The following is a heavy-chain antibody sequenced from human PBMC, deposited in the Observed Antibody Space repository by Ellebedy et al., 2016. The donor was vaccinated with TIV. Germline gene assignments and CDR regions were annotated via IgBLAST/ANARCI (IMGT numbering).Heavy chain of an antibody. J-gene: IGHJ3*02. CDR2: VNPDSGVT. D-gene: IGHD3-9*01. CDR3: AGDRYYETTGSNVFDI. CDR1: DYNFVDFH. V-gene: IGHV1-2*02. Sequence: AASVKVSCKASDYNFVDFHIHWVRPAPGQGLEWMSWVNPDSGVTKYAQKFQGRVTMTRDTPISTAYLEVSRLTSDDTAIYYCAGDRYYETTGSNVFDIWGQGTRVTVSS.